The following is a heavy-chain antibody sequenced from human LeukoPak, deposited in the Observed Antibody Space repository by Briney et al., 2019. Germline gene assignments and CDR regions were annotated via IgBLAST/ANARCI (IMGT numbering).Heavy chain of an antibody. CDR3: ARDRGIAVANVDFDY. V-gene: IGHV1-2*02. CDR1: GYTLRGYY. J-gene: IGHJ4*02. Sequence: ASVKGSCKASGYTLRGYYMHWVRQDPGQGLQGMEWINPKNGDTNYAQKFQDRVIMTRDTSISTAYMELSRLRPDDTAVYYCARDRGIAVANVDFDYWGQGTLVTVPS. D-gene: IGHD6-19*01. CDR2: INPKNGDT.